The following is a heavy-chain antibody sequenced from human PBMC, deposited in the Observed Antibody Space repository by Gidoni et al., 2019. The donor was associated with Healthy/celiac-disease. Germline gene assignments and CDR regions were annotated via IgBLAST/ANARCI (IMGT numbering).Heavy chain of an antibody. V-gene: IGHV1-69-2*01. D-gene: IGHD3-10*01. Sequence: EVPLVQSGAEVKKPGATVKISCKVSGYTFTDYYMHWVQQAPGKGLEWMGLVDPEDGETIYAEKFQGRVTITADTSTDTAYIELSSLRSEDTAVYYCATETFERITMVRGVITDDYWGQGTLVTVSS. CDR1: GYTFTDYY. CDR2: VDPEDGET. J-gene: IGHJ4*02. CDR3: ATETFERITMVRGVITDDY.